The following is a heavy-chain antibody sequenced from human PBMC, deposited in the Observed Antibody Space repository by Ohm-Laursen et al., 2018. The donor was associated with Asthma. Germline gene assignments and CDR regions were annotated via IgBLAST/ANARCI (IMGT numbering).Heavy chain of an antibody. CDR3: ARGNLEGLQ. CDR2: ISWNSGGI. V-gene: IGHV3-9*01. Sequence: SSLRLSCTASGFTFDDYGMYWVRQAPGRGLEWVSGISWNSGGIGYADSVKGRFTISRDNAKNTLYLQMNSLRADDTAVYYCARGNLEGLQWGQGTLVTVSS. D-gene: IGHD5-24*01. J-gene: IGHJ4*02. CDR1: GFTFDDYG.